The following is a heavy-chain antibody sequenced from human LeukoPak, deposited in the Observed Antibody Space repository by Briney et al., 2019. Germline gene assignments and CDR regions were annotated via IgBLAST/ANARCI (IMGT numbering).Heavy chain of an antibody. Sequence: GGSLRLSCAASGFTVSTNYMSWVRQAPEKGLEWVSVIDTAGGTHYADSVKGRFTISRDNSKNTLYLQMNSLRVEDTAVYYCARPRMAAAAAMDVWGQGTTVTVSS. CDR1: GFTVSTNY. CDR2: IDTAGGT. CDR3: ARPRMAAAAAMDV. V-gene: IGHV3-53*01. D-gene: IGHD6-13*01. J-gene: IGHJ6*02.